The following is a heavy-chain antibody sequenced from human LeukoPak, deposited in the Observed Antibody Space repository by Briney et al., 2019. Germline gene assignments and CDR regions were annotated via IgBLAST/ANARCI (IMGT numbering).Heavy chain of an antibody. CDR2: ISSDGSNK. J-gene: IGHJ4*02. D-gene: IGHD3-16*01. CDR3: AKDKFGGGIKTGTFDY. V-gene: IGHV3-30*18. Sequence: KSGGSLRLSCAVSGFTFSTYAMDWVRQAPGKGLEWVAVISSDGSNKYYADSVKGRFTISRDISKYTLYLQMNSQKAEDTALYYCAKDKFGGGIKTGTFDYWGQGTLVTVSS. CDR1: GFTFSTYA.